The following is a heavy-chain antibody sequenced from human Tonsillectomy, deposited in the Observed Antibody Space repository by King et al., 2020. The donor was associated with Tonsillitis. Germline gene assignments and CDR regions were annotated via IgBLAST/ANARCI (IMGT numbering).Heavy chain of an antibody. J-gene: IGHJ5*02. CDR2: ITWDGGST. V-gene: IGHV3-43*01. CDR3: AKGSRGTRTTWWFDP. CDR1: GFTFDDYT. D-gene: IGHD1-7*01. Sequence: VQLVESGGVVVQPGGSLRLSCAASGFTFDDYTMHWVRQAPGKGLEWVSLITWDGGSTYYVDSVKGRFNSSRDNSKSSLYLQMNSLRTEDTALYYCAKGSRGTRTTWWFDPWGQGTLVTVSS.